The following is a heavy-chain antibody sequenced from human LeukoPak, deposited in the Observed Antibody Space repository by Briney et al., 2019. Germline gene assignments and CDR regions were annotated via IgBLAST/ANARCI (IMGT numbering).Heavy chain of an antibody. Sequence: SQTLSLTCTVSGGSISSGGYYWSWIRQHPGKGLEWIGYIYYNGSTYYNPSLKSRVTISVDTSKNQFSLKLSSVTAADTAVYYCARVSRGVAARIDYWGQGTLVTVSS. CDR2: IYYNGST. V-gene: IGHV4-31*03. J-gene: IGHJ4*02. CDR1: GGSISSGGYY. CDR3: ARVSRGVAARIDY. D-gene: IGHD2-15*01.